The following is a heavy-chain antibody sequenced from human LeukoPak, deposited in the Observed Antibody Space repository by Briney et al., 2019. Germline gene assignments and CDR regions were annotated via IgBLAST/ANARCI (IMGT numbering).Heavy chain of an antibody. CDR1: GFTFSSYW. D-gene: IGHD3-10*01. V-gene: IGHV3-7*03. CDR2: IKQDGSEK. CDR3: ASLYYYGSGSRLADP. Sequence: GGSLRLSCAASGFTFSSYWMSWVRQAPGKGLEWVANIKQDGSEKYYVDSVKGRFTISRDNAKNSLYLQMNSLRAEDTAVYYCASLYYYGSGSRLADPWGQGTLVTVSS. J-gene: IGHJ5*02.